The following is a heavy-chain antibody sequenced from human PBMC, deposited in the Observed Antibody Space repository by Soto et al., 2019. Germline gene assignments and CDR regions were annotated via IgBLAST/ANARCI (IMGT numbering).Heavy chain of an antibody. V-gene: IGHV3-7*03. CDR2: IKHDGSEE. D-gene: IGHD3-22*01. CDR3: ARDPAALYYDSSGPFEMTTTSNCYYGMDV. Sequence: PGGSLRLSCAASGFTFNMYWMTWVRQAPGKGLEWVANIKHDGSEEYYVDSVKGRFTISRDNAKNSLYLQMNSLRAEDTAVYYCARDPAALYYDSSGPFEMTTTSNCYYGMDVWGQGTPVTVSS. CDR1: GFTFNMYW. J-gene: IGHJ6*02.